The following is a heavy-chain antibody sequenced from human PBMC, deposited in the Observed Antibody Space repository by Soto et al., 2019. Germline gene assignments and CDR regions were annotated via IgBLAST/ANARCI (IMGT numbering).Heavy chain of an antibody. Sequence: GGSLRLSCAASGFTFSSYSMNWVRQAPGKGLEWVSSISSSSSYIYYADSVKGRFTISRDNAKNSLYLQMNSLRAEDTAAYYCAREGGYYYDSSGSDYWGQGTLVTVSS. CDR3: AREGGYYYDSSGSDY. CDR1: GFTFSSYS. CDR2: ISSSSSYI. V-gene: IGHV3-21*01. D-gene: IGHD3-22*01. J-gene: IGHJ4*02.